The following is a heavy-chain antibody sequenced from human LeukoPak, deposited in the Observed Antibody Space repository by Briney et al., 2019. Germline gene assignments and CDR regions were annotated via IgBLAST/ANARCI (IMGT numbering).Heavy chain of an antibody. CDR3: ARGVVPFDY. Sequence: PSETLSLTCTVSVGSISSYYWSWIRQPPGKGLEWIGYIYYSVSTNYNPSLKSRVTISVDTSKNQFSLKLSAVTAADTAVYYGARGVVPFDYWGQGTLVTVSS. V-gene: IGHV4-59*01. J-gene: IGHJ4*02. CDR2: IYYSVST. CDR1: VGSISSYY. D-gene: IGHD2-15*01.